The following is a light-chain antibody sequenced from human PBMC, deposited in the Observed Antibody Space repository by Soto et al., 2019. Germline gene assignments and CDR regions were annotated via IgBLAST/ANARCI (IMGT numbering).Light chain of an antibody. Sequence: DIQMTQSPSSLSASVGDRVTITCRASQTISRYLNWFQQKAGKVPKLLIHTASNLHSGVPSRFSGSGSGTDFTLTISSLQPEDFATYYCQQNYGTPNTFGQGTKLEIK. CDR3: QQNYGTPNT. CDR2: TAS. J-gene: IGKJ2*01. V-gene: IGKV1-39*01. CDR1: QTISRY.